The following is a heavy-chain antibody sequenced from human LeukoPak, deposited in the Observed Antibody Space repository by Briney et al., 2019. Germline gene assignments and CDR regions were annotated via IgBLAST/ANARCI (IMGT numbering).Heavy chain of an antibody. CDR1: GYTFTAYY. CDR2: INPNSGDT. V-gene: IGHV1-2*02. D-gene: IGHD1-7*01. Sequence: ASVKVSCKASGYTFTAYYLHWVRQAPGQGLEWMGWINPNSGDTSSAQKFQGRVTMTRDTSISTVYMELSSLRSDDTAVYYCARDYIDPGNYTPLGYWGQGTLVTVSS. CDR3: ARDYIDPGNYTPLGY. J-gene: IGHJ4*02.